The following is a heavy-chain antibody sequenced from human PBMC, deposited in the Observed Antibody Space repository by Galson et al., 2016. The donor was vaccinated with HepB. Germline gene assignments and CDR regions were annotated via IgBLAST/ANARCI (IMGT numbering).Heavy chain of an antibody. Sequence: SLRLSCAASGFTFNSYGMHWVRQAPGKGLEWLAFISFDGNNKDYADSVKGRFTISRDKSTKTLYLHMNSLGVEDTALYYCAKDSRGHWAYSPYYYMDVWGKGTTVTVSS. CDR1: GFTFNSYG. CDR3: AKDSRGHWAYSPYYYMDV. V-gene: IGHV3-30*18. D-gene: IGHD2-15*01. J-gene: IGHJ6*03. CDR2: ISFDGNNK.